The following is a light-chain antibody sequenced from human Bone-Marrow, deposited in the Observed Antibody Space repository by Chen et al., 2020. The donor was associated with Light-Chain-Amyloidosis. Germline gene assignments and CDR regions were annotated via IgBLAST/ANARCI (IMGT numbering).Light chain of an antibody. J-gene: IGLJ1*01. CDR2: EVT. Sequence: QSALTQPASVSGSPGQSITISCTGTSSDVGGDNHVSWYQQHPDKAPKLMIYEVTNRPSWVPDRFSCSKSDNTASLTISGLQTEDEAAYFCSSYTMTNTLVFGSGTRVTVL. V-gene: IGLV2-14*01. CDR1: SSDVGGDNH. CDR3: SSYTMTNTLV.